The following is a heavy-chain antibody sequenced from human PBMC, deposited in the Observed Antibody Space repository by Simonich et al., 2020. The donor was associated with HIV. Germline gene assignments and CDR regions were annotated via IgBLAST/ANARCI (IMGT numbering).Heavy chain of an antibody. J-gene: IGHJ6*02. Sequence: QVQLQQWGAGLLKPSETLSLTCAVYGGSFSGYYLSWIRQPPGKGLGWIWEINNSGRPTYNPSLKSRVTISVDTSKNQFSLKLSSVTAADTAVYYCARGGYCSGGSCYPLFSRYGMDVWGQGTTVTVSS. V-gene: IGHV4-34*01. CDR2: INNSGRP. CDR1: GGSFSGYY. D-gene: IGHD2-15*01. CDR3: ARGGYCSGGSCYPLFSRYGMDV.